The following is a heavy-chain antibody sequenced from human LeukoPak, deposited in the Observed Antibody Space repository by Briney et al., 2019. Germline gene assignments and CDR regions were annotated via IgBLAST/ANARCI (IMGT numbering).Heavy chain of an antibody. V-gene: IGHV4-34*01. D-gene: IGHD3-3*01. Sequence: PSETLSLTCAVYGGSFSGYYWSWIRQPPGKGLEWIGEINHSGSTNYNPSLKSRVTISVDTSKNQFSLKLSSVTAADTAVYYCARGHDYDFWSGYGNPAQFDYWGQGTLVTVSS. CDR2: INHSGST. CDR3: ARGHDYDFWSGYGNPAQFDY. J-gene: IGHJ4*02. CDR1: GGSFSGYY.